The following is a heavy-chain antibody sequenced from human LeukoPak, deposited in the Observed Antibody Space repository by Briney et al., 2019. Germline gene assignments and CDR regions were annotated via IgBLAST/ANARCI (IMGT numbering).Heavy chain of an antibody. D-gene: IGHD4-17*01. CDR3: ARETEPLDYGDSTNLDY. CDR2: ISSSSSTI. Sequence: GGSLRLSCAASGFTFSSYSMNWVRQAPGEGLEWVSYISSSSSTIYYADSVKGRFTISRDNAKNSLYLQMNSLRAEDTAVYYCARETEPLDYGDSTNLDYWGQGTLVTVSS. J-gene: IGHJ4*02. CDR1: GFTFSSYS. V-gene: IGHV3-48*01.